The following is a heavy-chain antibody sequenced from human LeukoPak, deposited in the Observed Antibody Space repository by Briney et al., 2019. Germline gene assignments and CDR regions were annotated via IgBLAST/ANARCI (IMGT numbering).Heavy chain of an antibody. CDR2: INPDNGGT. V-gene: IGHV1-2*02. J-gene: IGHJ5*02. CDR3: TREARVGNWFDP. D-gene: IGHD2-2*01. CDR1: GYAFTDYY. Sequence: ASVKVSCKASGYAFTDYYIHWVRQAPGQGLEWMGWINPDNGGTNYAQKFQGRVTMTRDTSIRTVYMDLSRLRSDDTAVFYCTREARVGNWFDPWGQGTQVTVSS.